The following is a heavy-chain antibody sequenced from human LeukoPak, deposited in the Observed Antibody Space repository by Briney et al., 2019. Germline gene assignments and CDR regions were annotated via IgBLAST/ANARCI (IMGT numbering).Heavy chain of an antibody. V-gene: IGHV3-13*01. Sequence: PGGSLRLSCAASGFTFSSYDMHWVRQATGKGLEWVSAIGTAGDTYYPGSVKGRFTISRENAKNSLYLQMNSLRAEDTAVCYCAKAKFPVVPAATAPPDVWGKGTTVTVSS. CDR3: AKAKFPVVPAATAPPDV. CDR1: GFTFSSYD. J-gene: IGHJ6*04. D-gene: IGHD2-2*01. CDR2: IGTAGDT.